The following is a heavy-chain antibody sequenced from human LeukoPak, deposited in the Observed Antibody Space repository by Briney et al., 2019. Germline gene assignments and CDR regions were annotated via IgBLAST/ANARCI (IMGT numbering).Heavy chain of an antibody. Sequence: GGSLRLSCAASGFTFDNYGMSWVRQAPGKGLEWISGINWNGGGTGYADSVKGRFTISTDNAKKTLYLQMNSLRVEDTAVYYCLTVVETTIAAFDIWGQGTMVTVSS. CDR2: INWNGGGT. D-gene: IGHD1-26*01. CDR1: GFTFDNYG. J-gene: IGHJ3*02. CDR3: LTVVETTIAAFDI. V-gene: IGHV3-20*04.